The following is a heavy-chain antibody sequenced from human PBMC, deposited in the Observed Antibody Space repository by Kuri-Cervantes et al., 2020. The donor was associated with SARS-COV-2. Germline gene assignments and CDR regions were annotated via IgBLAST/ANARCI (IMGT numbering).Heavy chain of an antibody. CDR3: ASGSTGWYIDY. J-gene: IGHJ4*02. D-gene: IGHD6-19*01. CDR2: ITSRDTI. V-gene: IGHV3-48*03. CDR1: GFTFSLYE. Sequence: GGSLRLSCEASGFTFSLYEMNWVRQAPGKGLEWVSYITSRDTIYYADSVKGRFTISRDNAKNTLYLQMNSLRVEDTAVYYCASGSTGWYIDYWGLGTLVTVSS.